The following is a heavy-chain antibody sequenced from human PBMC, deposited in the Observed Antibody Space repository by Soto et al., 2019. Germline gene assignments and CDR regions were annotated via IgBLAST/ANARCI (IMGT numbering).Heavy chain of an antibody. CDR3: ARHPSGAAAGTVPYWFDP. D-gene: IGHD6-13*01. CDR1: GYSFTSYW. CDR2: IYPGDSDT. Sequence: PGESLKISCKGSGYSFTSYWIGWVRQMPGKGLEWMGIIYPGDSDTRYSPSFQGQVTISADKSISTAYLQWSSLKASDTAMYYCARHPSGAAAGTVPYWFDPWGQGTLVTVS. J-gene: IGHJ5*02. V-gene: IGHV5-51*01.